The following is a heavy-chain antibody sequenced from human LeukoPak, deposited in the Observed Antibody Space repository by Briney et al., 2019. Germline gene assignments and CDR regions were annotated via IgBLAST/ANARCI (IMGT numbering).Heavy chain of an antibody. CDR1: GFTFSTYA. J-gene: IGHJ4*02. CDR3: AKLRGATINAWYFDY. V-gene: IGHV3-23*01. Sequence: QAGGSLRLSCAASGFTFSTYAMSWVRQAPGKGLEWVSTISGSGGSTYYADSVKGRFTISRDNSKNTLYLQMNSLRAEDTAVYYCAKLRGATINAWYFDYWGQGTLVTGSS. CDR2: ISGSGGST. D-gene: IGHD5-12*01.